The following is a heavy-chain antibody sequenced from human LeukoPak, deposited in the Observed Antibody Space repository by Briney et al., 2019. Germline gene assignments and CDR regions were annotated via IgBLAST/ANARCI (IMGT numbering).Heavy chain of an antibody. CDR1: GFTFSSYW. V-gene: IGHV3-7*05. J-gene: IGHJ4*02. D-gene: IGHD6-6*01. Sequence: GGSLRLSCAASGFTFSSYWMTWVRQAPGKGLERGANIKQDGSEKYYVDSVKGRFTISRDNAKNSLYLQMNSLRAEDTAIYFCARVYSSSSRYFDYWGQGTLVTVSS. CDR3: ARVYSSSSRYFDY. CDR2: IKQDGSEK.